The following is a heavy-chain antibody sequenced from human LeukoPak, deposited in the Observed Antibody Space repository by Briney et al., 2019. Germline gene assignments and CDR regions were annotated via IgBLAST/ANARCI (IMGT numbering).Heavy chain of an antibody. V-gene: IGHV4-39*07. CDR1: AGSISRSTSY. J-gene: IGHJ3*02. D-gene: IGHD2-21*02. CDR2: IYYSGTT. CDR3: AKDGPGDSDAFDI. Sequence: SSETLSLTCTVSAGSISRSTSYWGWIRQPPGKGLEWIGSIYYSGTTYYNPSLKSRATISVDTSKNQFSLRLTSVTAADTAVYYCAKDGPGDSDAFDIWGQGTMVTVSS.